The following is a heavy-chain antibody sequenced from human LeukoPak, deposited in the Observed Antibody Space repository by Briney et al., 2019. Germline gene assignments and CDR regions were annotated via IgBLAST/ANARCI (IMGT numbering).Heavy chain of an antibody. CDR2: MNPNSGNT. CDR3: ARGLNYDFWSGYLWNYYYGMDV. V-gene: IGHV1-8*01. J-gene: IGHJ6*02. Sequence: GASVKVSCEASGYTFTSYDINWVRQATGQGLEWMGWMNPNSGNTGYAQKFQGRVTMTRNTSISTAYMELSSLRSEDTAVYYCARGLNYDFWSGYLWNYYYGMDVWGQGTTVTVSS. D-gene: IGHD3-3*01. CDR1: GYTFTSYD.